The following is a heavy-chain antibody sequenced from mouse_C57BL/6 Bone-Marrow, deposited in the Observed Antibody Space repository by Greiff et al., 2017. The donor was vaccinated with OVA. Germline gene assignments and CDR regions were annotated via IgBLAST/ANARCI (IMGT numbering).Heavy chain of an antibody. D-gene: IGHD5-1-1*01. CDR1: GYTFTSYG. CDR3: ARSFGYHVYFDV. Sequence: VQGVESGAELARPGASVKLSCKASGYTFTSYGISWVKQRTGQGLEWIGEIYPRSGNTYYNEKFKGQAILTADKSSSTAYMELRSLTSEDSAVYFCARSFGYHVYFDVWGTGTTVTVSS. J-gene: IGHJ1*03. V-gene: IGHV1-81*01. CDR2: IYPRSGNT.